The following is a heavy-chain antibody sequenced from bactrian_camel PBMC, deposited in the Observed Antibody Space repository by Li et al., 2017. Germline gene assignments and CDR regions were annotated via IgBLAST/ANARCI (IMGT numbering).Heavy chain of an antibody. CDR1: GFTFSRDW. Sequence: HVQLVESGGGLVQPGGSLRLSCVGSGFTFSRDWMHWVRQAPGKGLEWVSTIYTADGRANSADSVKGRFTISRDNAKNTLYLQLNSLKTEDTAMYYCAKDAGYGLGYVSALNYWGQETQVTVS. J-gene: IGHJ4*01. V-gene: IGHV3S1*01. D-gene: IGHD5*01. CDR3: AKDAGYGLGYVSALNY. CDR2: IYTADGRA.